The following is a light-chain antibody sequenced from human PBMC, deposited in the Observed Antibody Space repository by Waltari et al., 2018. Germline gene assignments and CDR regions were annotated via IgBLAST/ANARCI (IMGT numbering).Light chain of an antibody. CDR1: QSIMYSSNNKNF. Sequence: VSLGERATINCRSSQSIMYSSNNKNFLAWYQQKPGQSPKLLIYWASTRQSGVPDRFTGSWSGTDFTLTITSVQPEDVAIYYCQQYFITPFTFGPGTKVEIK. CDR3: QQYFITPFT. V-gene: IGKV4-1*01. CDR2: WAS. J-gene: IGKJ3*01.